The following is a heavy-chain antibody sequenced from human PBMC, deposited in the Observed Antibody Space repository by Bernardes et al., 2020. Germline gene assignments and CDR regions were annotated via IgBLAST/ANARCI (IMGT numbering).Heavy chain of an antibody. V-gene: IGHV1-69*13. D-gene: IGHD2-15*01. CDR3: ARAPGYCSGGSCYQDY. CDR2: IIPIFGTA. Sequence: SVKVSCKASGGTFSSYAISWVRQAPGQGLEWMGGIIPIFGTANYAQKFQGRVTITADESTSTAYMELSSLRSEDTAVYYCARAPGYCSGGSCYQDYWGQGTLVTVSS. J-gene: IGHJ4*02. CDR1: GGTFSSYA.